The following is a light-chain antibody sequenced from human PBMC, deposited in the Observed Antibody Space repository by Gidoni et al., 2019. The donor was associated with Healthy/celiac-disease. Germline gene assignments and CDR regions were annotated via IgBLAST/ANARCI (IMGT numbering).Light chain of an antibody. CDR1: QIVSSSY. Sequence: EIVLTQSPDTLSLSPGERPTLSCRASQIVSSSYLAWYQQKPGQAPRLLIYGASSRATGIPDRFSGSGSGTDFTLTISRLEPEDSAVYYCQQYGSSPWTFGQGTKVEIK. V-gene: IGKV3-20*01. CDR2: GAS. J-gene: IGKJ1*01. CDR3: QQYGSSPWT.